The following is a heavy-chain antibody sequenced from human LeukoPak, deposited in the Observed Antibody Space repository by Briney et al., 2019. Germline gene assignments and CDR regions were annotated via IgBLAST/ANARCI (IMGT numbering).Heavy chain of an antibody. V-gene: IGHV3-48*01. Sequence: GGSPRLSCAVSGFTFSSYRMNWVRQAPGKGLEWVSYISSSSSTIYYADSVKGRFTISRDNAKNSLYLQMNSLRAEDTAVYYCARDSLYSNYWGQGTLVTVSS. J-gene: IGHJ4*02. CDR1: GFTFSSYR. D-gene: IGHD4-11*01. CDR3: ARDSLYSNY. CDR2: ISSSSSTI.